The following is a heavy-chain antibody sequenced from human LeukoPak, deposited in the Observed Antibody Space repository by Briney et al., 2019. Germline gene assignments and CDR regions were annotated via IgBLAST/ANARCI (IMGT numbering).Heavy chain of an antibody. CDR2: IYYSGST. Sequence: PSQTLSLTCAVSGGSISSGGYSWSWIRQPPGKGLEWIVYIYYSGSTNYNPSLKSRVTISVDTSKNQFSLKLSSVTAADTAVYYCVTELNIDLTGRYFRHWGQGSLVTVSS. V-gene: IGHV4-30-2*02. CDR3: VTELNIDLTGRYFRH. CDR1: GGSISSGGYS. D-gene: IGHD3-9*01. J-gene: IGHJ1*01.